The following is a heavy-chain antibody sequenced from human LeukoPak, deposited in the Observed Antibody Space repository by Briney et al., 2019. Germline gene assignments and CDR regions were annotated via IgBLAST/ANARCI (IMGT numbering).Heavy chain of an antibody. Sequence: TGGSLRLSCAACGFAFSSYAMSWLRQAPGKGLEWVSAISGRGGSVYYVASVRGRFTISRDNSKNTLYLQMNSLRAEDTAVYFCAKDTSSSGSYFDFWGQGTLVTVSS. J-gene: IGHJ4*02. D-gene: IGHD3-10*01. CDR3: AKDTSSSGSYFDF. V-gene: IGHV3-23*01. CDR2: ISGRGGSV. CDR1: GFAFSSYA.